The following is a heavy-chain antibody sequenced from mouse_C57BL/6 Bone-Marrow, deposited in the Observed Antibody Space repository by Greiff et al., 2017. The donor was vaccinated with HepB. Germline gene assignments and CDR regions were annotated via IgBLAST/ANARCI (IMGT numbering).Heavy chain of an antibody. CDR3: ARALITTVVADY. J-gene: IGHJ2*01. CDR1: GYAFSSSW. CDR2: IYPGDGDI. Sequence: VQLKESGPELVKPGASVKISCKASGYAFSSSWMNWVKQRPGKGLEWIGRIYPGDGDINYNGKFKGKATLTADKSSSTAYMQLSSLTSEDSAVYFCARALITTVVADYWGQGTTLTVSS. V-gene: IGHV1-82*01. D-gene: IGHD1-1*01.